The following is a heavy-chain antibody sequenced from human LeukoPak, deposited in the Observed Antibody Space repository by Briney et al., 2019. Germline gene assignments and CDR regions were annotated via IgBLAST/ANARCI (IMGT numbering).Heavy chain of an antibody. Sequence: PSETLSLTCTVSGGSIISGGYYWSWIRQHPGKGLEWIGNIYYSGSTSYHPSLRRPVTISVDTSKNQFSLKLSSVTAADTAVYYCARDMNTSDAFDIWGQGTMVTVSS. V-gene: IGHV4-31*01. D-gene: IGHD3-16*01. CDR2: IYYSGST. J-gene: IGHJ3*02. CDR3: ARDMNTSDAFDI. CDR1: GGSIISGGYY.